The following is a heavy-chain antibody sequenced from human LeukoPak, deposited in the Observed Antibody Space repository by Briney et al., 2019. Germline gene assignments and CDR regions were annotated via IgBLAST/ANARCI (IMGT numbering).Heavy chain of an antibody. D-gene: IGHD3-10*01. Sequence: PGGSLILSCAASGFTVSSNYMSWVRQAPGKGPEWVSVIYSGGSTYYADSVKGQFTISRDNSKNTLYLQMNSLRAEDTAVYYCARLKGYGSGSYHDYWGQGTLVTVSS. J-gene: IGHJ4*02. CDR1: GFTVSSNY. CDR3: ARLKGYGSGSYHDY. V-gene: IGHV3-53*01. CDR2: IYSGGST.